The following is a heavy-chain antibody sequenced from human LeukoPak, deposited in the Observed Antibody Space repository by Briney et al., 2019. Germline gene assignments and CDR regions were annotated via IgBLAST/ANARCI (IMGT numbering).Heavy chain of an antibody. CDR3: ARERDRSVLHAAFDI. J-gene: IGHJ3*02. Sequence: SSETLSLTCTVSGGSMSSGGYNSSWIRQHPGKGLEWIGHIYYSGSTYYNPSLKSRVIISVDASKNQFSLKLSSVTAADTAFYYCARERDRSVLHAAFDICGQGTMVTVSS. CDR1: GGSMSSGGYN. D-gene: IGHD2-8*01. CDR2: IYYSGST. V-gene: IGHV4-31*03.